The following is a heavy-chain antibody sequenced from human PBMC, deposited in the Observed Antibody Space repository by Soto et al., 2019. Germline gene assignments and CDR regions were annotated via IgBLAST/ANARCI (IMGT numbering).Heavy chain of an antibody. CDR1: GFTFSSYA. D-gene: IGHD3-3*01. V-gene: IGHV3-23*01. Sequence: GSLRLSCAASGFTFSSYAMSWVRQAPGKGLEWVSVISGSGGSTYYADFVKGRFTISRDNSKNTLYLQMNSLRAEDTAVYYCAKEIKLGGPSVRFLEWSPFDYWGQGTLVTVSS. CDR2: ISGSGGST. J-gene: IGHJ4*02. CDR3: AKEIKLGGPSVRFLEWSPFDY.